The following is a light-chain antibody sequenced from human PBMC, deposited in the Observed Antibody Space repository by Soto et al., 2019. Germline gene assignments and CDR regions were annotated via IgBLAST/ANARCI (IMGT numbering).Light chain of an antibody. CDR2: EVR. V-gene: IGLV2-14*01. Sequence: QSALTQPASVSGSPGQSITISCTGTRSDVGGYNYVSWYQQYPAKVPTVIIYEVRNRPSGVSNRFSGSKSGNTASLTISGRQTEDEADYYCSSYTDMNNYVFGTGTKLTVL. CDR1: RSDVGGYNY. CDR3: SSYTDMNNYV. J-gene: IGLJ1*01.